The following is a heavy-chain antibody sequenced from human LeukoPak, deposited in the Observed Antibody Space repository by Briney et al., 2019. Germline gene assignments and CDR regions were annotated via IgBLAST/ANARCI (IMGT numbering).Heavy chain of an antibody. CDR3: ARDRFPVSTGLDN. J-gene: IGHJ4*02. CDR1: GFTVSINY. Sequence: GESLRLSCAACGFTVSINYMSWVRQAPGKGLEWVSVIYSGGSTYYADSVKGRFTISRDNSKSTLYLQMNRLRPEDTAVYYCARDRFPVSTGLDNWGQGTLVTVSS. V-gene: IGHV3-53*05. CDR2: IYSGGST. D-gene: IGHD5/OR15-5a*01.